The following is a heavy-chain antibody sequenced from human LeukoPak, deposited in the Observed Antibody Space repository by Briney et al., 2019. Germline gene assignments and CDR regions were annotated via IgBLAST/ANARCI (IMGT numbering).Heavy chain of an antibody. D-gene: IGHD6-13*01. CDR1: GGSFSGYY. V-gene: IGHV4-34*01. CDR3: ARGTFTHPGIAAAGGALTYNWSDP. Sequence: SETLSLTCAVYGGSFSGYYWSWIRHPPGKGLEWIGEINHSGGTNYNPSLKSRVTISVDTSKHQFSLKLSSVTAADTAVYYCARGTFTHPGIAAAGGALTYNWSDPWGQGTLVTVSS. CDR2: INHSGGT. J-gene: IGHJ5*02.